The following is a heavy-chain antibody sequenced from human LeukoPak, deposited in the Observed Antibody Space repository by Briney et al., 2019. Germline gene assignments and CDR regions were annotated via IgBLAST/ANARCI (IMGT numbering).Heavy chain of an antibody. CDR3: ARGYYGSSGFDY. J-gene: IGHJ4*02. D-gene: IGHD3-10*01. CDR2: LYPGDSDT. CDR1: GYNFTSYW. V-gene: IGHV5-51*01. Sequence: GESLKISCKSSGYNFTSYWIGWVRQMPGKGLEWLGILYPGDSDTRYSPPFQGQVTISADKSISTAYLQWSSLQASDTAIYYCARGYYGSSGFDYWGQGTLVTVSS.